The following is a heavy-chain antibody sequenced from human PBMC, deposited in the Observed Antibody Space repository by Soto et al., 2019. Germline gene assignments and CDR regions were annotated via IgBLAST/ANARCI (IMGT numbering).Heavy chain of an antibody. V-gene: IGHV1-46*01. CDR1: GYTFTSYY. CDR2: INPSGGST. CDR3: ARNKIGDYGDDGAFDI. D-gene: IGHD4-17*01. J-gene: IGHJ3*02. Sequence: ASVKVSCKASGYTFTSYYMHWVRQAPGQGLEWMGIINPSGGSTSYAQKFQGRVTMTRDTSTSTVYMELSSLRSEDTAVYYWARNKIGDYGDDGAFDIGGQGKMVTV.